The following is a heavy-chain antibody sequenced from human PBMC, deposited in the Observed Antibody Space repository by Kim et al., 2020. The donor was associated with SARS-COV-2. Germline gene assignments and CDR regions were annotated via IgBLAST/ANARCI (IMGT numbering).Heavy chain of an antibody. CDR1: GGSISSYY. Sequence: SETLSLTCTVSGGSISSYYWSWIRQPPGKGLEWIGYIYYSGSTNYNPSLKSRVTISVDTSKNQFSLKLSSVTAADTAVYYCARTPLYSSSSAGVRAFDIWGQGTMVTVSS. CDR3: ARTPLYSSSSAGVRAFDI. J-gene: IGHJ3*02. V-gene: IGHV4-59*08. D-gene: IGHD6-6*01. CDR2: IYYSGST.